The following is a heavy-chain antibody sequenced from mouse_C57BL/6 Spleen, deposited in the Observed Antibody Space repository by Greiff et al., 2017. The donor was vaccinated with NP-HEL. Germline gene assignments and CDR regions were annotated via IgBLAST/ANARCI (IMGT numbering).Heavy chain of an antibody. CDR1: GYTFTEYT. CDR3: ARHEAVAYYYCSSYFDY. Sequence: VQLQQSGAELVKPGASVKLSCKASGYTFTEYTIHWVKQRSGQGLEWIGWFYPGSGSIKYNEKFKDKATLTADKSSSTVYMELSRLTSEDSAFYFCARHEAVAYYYCSSYFDYWGQGTTLTVSS. CDR2: FYPGSGSI. J-gene: IGHJ2*01. D-gene: IGHD1-1*01. V-gene: IGHV1-62-2*01.